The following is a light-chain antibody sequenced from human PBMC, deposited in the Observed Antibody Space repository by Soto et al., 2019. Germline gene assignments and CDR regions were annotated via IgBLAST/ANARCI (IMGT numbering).Light chain of an antibody. J-gene: IGKJ1*01. CDR2: WAS. CDR3: QQYYSTLGT. V-gene: IGKV4-1*01. Sequence: DIVMTQSPDSLAVSLGERATINCKSSQSVLYSSNNKNCLAWYQQKPGQPPKLLIYWASTRESGVPDRFSGSGSGTDLTLTISSLQAEDVAVYDCQQYYSTLGTFGQGTKVEI. CDR1: QSVLYSSNNKNC.